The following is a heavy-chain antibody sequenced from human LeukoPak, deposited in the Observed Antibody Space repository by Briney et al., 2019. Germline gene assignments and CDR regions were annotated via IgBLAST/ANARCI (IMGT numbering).Heavy chain of an antibody. Sequence: SETLSLTCTVSGGSISSSSYYWGWIRQPPGEGLEWIGGIYTSGSTNYNPSLKCRVTMSVDTSKNQFSLKLSSVTAADTAVYYCARDNFVVVPAAIPYYYYGMDVWGQGTTVTVSS. CDR2: IYTSGST. D-gene: IGHD2-2*01. V-gene: IGHV4-39*07. CDR3: ARDNFVVVPAAIPYYYYGMDV. J-gene: IGHJ6*02. CDR1: GGSISSSSYY.